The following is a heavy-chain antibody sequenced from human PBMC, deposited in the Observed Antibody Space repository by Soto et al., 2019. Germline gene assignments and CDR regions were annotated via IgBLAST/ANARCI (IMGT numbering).Heavy chain of an antibody. V-gene: IGHV4-30-4*08. D-gene: IGHD6-13*01. Sequence: SETLSLTCTVSGGSISSGDYYWSWIRQHPGQGLEWIGYIYYSGSTYYNPSLKSRVTISVDTSKNQFSLKLSSVTAADTAVYYCARDSLAAAYPWGQGTLVTVSS. J-gene: IGHJ5*02. CDR2: IYYSGST. CDR1: GGSISSGDYY. CDR3: ARDSLAAAYP.